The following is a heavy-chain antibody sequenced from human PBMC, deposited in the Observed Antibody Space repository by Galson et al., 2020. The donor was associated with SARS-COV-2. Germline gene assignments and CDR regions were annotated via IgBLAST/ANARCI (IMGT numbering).Heavy chain of an antibody. CDR1: GYTFTSYY. CDR2: INPSSGST. D-gene: IGHD1-26*01. V-gene: IGHV1-46*01. J-gene: IGHJ4*02. CDR3: ARDQYSGSYFDY. Sequence: ASVKVSCKASGYTFTSYYMHWVRQAPGQGPEWMGIINPSSGSTSYAQKCQGRVTMTRDTSTTTVYMELSSLRAEDTAMYYCARDQYSGSYFDYWGQGTLVTVSS.